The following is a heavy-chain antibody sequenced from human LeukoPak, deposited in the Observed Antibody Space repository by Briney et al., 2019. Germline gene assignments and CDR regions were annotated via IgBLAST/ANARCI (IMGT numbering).Heavy chain of an antibody. CDR3: ARGFAPDY. CDR1: GFTFSDYY. J-gene: IGHJ4*02. Sequence: GSLRLSCAASGFTFSDYYMSWIRQAPGKGLEWIGEINHSGSTNYNPSLKSRVTISVDTSKNQFSLKLSSVTAADTAVYYCARGFAPDYWGQGTLVTVSS. CDR2: INHSGST. V-gene: IGHV4-34*01.